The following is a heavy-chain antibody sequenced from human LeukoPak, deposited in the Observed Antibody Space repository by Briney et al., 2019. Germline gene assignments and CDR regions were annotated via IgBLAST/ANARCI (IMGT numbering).Heavy chain of an antibody. CDR2: INHSGST. Sequence: PSETLSLTCAVYGGSFSGYYWSWIRQPPGKGLEWIGEINHSGSTNYNPSLKSRVTISVDTSKNQFSLKLSSVTAADTAVYYCARGVRTDFWSGSNVVDYWGQGTLVTVSS. CDR3: ARGVRTDFWSGSNVVDY. V-gene: IGHV4-34*01. D-gene: IGHD3-3*01. J-gene: IGHJ4*02. CDR1: GGSFSGYY.